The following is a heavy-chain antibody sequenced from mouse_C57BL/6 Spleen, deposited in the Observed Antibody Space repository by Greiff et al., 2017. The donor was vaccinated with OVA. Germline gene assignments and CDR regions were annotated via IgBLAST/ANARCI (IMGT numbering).Heavy chain of an antibody. CDR2: IHPNSGST. CDR3: AKEVTTVVANGAMDY. J-gene: IGHJ4*01. D-gene: IGHD1-1*01. Sequence: QVQLKQPGAELVKPGASVKLSCKASGYTFTSYWMHWVKQRPGQGLEWIGMIHPNSGSTNYTEKFKGKATLTVDKSSSTAYMQLSSLTSEDAAVNCCAKEVTTVVANGAMDYWGQGTSVTVSS. CDR1: GYTFTSYW. V-gene: IGHV1-64*01.